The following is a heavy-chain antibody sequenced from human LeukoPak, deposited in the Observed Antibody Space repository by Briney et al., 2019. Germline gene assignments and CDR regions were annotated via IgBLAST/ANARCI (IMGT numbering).Heavy chain of an antibody. CDR1: GFTFSSYW. D-gene: IGHD2-2*01. V-gene: IGHV3-7*03. CDR2: IKQGGSEK. CDR3: ARDPHCSSTSCYPRSFDP. J-gene: IGHJ5*02. Sequence: GGSLRLSCAASGFTFSSYWMSWVRQAPGKGLEWVANIKQGGSEKYYVDSVKGRFTISRDNAKNSLYLQMNSLRAEDTAVYYCARDPHCSSTSCYPRSFDPWGQGTLVTVSS.